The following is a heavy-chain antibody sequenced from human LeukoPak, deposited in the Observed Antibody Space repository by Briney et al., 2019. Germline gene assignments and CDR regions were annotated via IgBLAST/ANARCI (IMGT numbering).Heavy chain of an antibody. D-gene: IGHD6-19*01. V-gene: IGHV4-4*02. Sequence: PSETLSLTCAVSGGSISSSNWWSWIRQPPGKGLEWIGEIYHSGSTNYNPSLKSRVTISVDKSKTQFSLKLSSVTAADTAVYYCARSPLGGSGWYFDYWGQGTLVTVSS. CDR1: GGSISSSNW. CDR2: IYHSGST. J-gene: IGHJ4*02. CDR3: ARSPLGGSGWYFDY.